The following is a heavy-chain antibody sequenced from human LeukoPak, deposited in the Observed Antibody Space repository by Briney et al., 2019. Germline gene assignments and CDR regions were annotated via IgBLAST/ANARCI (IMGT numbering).Heavy chain of an antibody. CDR1: GDSISSGDYY. CDR3: ASDSSGYYYFDY. Sequence: SETLSLTCTVSGDSISSGDYYWSWIRQPAGKGLEWIGRISSSGSTNYNPSLKSRVTISVDTSKNQFSLKLSSVTAADTAVYYCASDSSGYYYFDYWGQGTLVTVSS. V-gene: IGHV4-61*02. CDR2: ISSSGST. J-gene: IGHJ4*02. D-gene: IGHD3-22*01.